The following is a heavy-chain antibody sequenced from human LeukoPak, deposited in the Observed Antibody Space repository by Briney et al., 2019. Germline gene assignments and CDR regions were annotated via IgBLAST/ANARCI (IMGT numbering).Heavy chain of an antibody. V-gene: IGHV4-4*07. Sequence: SETLSLTCAVSGGSISTYYWSWIRQPAGKGLEWIGRIYNTGIANYNPSLKSRVTMSVDTSKNQFSLKVNSVTAADTAVYYCARATFYDHDTSGSYLWLPETTRNNWFDPWGQGTLVTVSS. CDR2: IYNTGIA. D-gene: IGHD3-22*01. J-gene: IGHJ5*02. CDR1: GGSISTYY. CDR3: ARATFYDHDTSGSYLWLPETTRNNWFDP.